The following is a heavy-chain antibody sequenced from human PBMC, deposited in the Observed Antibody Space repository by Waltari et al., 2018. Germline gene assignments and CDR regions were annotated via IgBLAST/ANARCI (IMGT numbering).Heavy chain of an antibody. CDR2: ISGSGTYI. J-gene: IGHJ6*03. V-gene: IGHV3-21*06. CDR1: GFAFSNYN. Sequence: EVQLVESGGGLVKPGGSLRLSCAASGFAFSNYNMNWVRKAPGKGLEWVSSISGSGTYIYYSDSVKGRFTISRDNAKNSLFLQMNSLRAEDTAVYYCARENLGVIIFHYYFMDVWGKGTTVTISS. D-gene: IGHD3-3*01. CDR3: ARENLGVIIFHYYFMDV.